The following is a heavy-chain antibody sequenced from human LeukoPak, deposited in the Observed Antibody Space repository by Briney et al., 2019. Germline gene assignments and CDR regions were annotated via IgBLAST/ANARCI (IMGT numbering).Heavy chain of an antibody. V-gene: IGHV3-64D*06. Sequence: GGSLRLSCSASGFTFSRYAMHWVRQAPGKGLEYVSAISSSGGSTYYADSVKGRFTIASDNSKDTLYLQMSSLRAEDTTVYYCVKSAGFDWLSPLDAFDIWGQGTMVTVSS. J-gene: IGHJ3*02. CDR2: ISSSGGST. D-gene: IGHD3-9*01. CDR1: GFTFSRYA. CDR3: VKSAGFDWLSPLDAFDI.